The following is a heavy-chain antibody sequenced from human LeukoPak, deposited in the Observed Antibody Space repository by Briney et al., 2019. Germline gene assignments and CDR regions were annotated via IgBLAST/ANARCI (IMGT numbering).Heavy chain of an antibody. D-gene: IGHD3-9*01. V-gene: IGHV3-30*02. CDR3: AKGVDYDILTGYYDGPFDY. CDR1: GFTFSGSA. J-gene: IGHJ4*02. Sequence: GGSLRLSCAASGFTFSGSAMHWVRQAPGKGLEWVAFIRYDGSNKYYADSVKGRFTISRDNSKNTLYLQMNSLRAEDTAVYYCAKGVDYDILTGYYDGPFDYWGQGTLVTVSS. CDR2: IRYDGSNK.